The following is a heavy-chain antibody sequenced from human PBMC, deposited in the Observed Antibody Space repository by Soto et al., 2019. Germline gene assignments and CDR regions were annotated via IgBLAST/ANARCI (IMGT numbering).Heavy chain of an antibody. CDR3: ARVRDWFDP. CDR2: IDHSGYT. V-gene: IGHV4-34*01. CDR1: GGSFRGYY. J-gene: IGHJ5*02. Sequence: SETPSPPRAVYGGSFRGYYRNWIRQPPGKGLEWIGEIDHSGYTNYNPSLKSRVTISVDTSKNQFSLRLTSVTAADTAVYYCARVRDWFDPWGQGTLVTVSS. D-gene: IGHD3-3*01.